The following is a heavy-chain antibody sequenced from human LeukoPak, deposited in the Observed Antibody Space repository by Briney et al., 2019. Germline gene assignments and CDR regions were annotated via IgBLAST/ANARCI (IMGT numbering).Heavy chain of an antibody. V-gene: IGHV3-53*04. J-gene: IGHJ6*02. D-gene: IGHD6-13*01. CDR1: GFTVSSNY. Sequence: GGSLRLSCAASGFTVSSNYMSWVRQAPGKGLEWVSVIYSGGSTYYADSVKGRFTISRHNSKNTLYLQMNSLRAEDTAVYYCARDREGIAAAPYGMDVRGQGTTVTVSS. CDR2: IYSGGST. CDR3: ARDREGIAAAPYGMDV.